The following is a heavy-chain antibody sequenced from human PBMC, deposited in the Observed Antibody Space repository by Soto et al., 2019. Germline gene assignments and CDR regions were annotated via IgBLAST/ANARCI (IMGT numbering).Heavy chain of an antibody. V-gene: IGHV4-39*01. CDR2: IYYGGST. Sequence: SETLSLTCTVSGGSISSSYYYWGWIRQPPGKGLEWIGSIYYGGSTYYSPSLKSRVTVSVDTSKNQFSLKLSSVTAADTPVYYCARQREGRRGPLDICGQGTMV. CDR3: ARQREGRRGPLDI. D-gene: IGHD1-26*01. J-gene: IGHJ3*02. CDR1: GGSISSSYYY.